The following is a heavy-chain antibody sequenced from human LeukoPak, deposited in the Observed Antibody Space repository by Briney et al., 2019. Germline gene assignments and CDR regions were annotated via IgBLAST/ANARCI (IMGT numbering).Heavy chain of an antibody. CDR2: ISYDGSNK. J-gene: IGHJ6*03. D-gene: IGHD6-6*01. CDR1: GFTFSSYA. V-gene: IGHV3-30-3*01. CDR3: ARKKSVYRSSSSTYYYMDV. Sequence: GGSLRLSCAASGFTFSSYATHWVRQAPGKGLEWVAVISYDGSNKYYADSVKGRFTISRDNSKNTLYLQMNSLRAEDTAVYYCARKKSVYRSSSSTYYYMDVWGKGTTVTVSS.